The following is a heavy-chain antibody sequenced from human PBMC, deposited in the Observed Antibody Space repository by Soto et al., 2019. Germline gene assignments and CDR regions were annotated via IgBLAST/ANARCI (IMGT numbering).Heavy chain of an antibody. D-gene: IGHD2-8*02. Sequence: PSETLSLTCTVSGGSISSYYWSWIRQPPGKGLEWIGYIYYSGNTYYNPSLKSRVTLSVDTSTNQCSLTLSSMTAADTAVYYCALRSMAVLPEYWGQGTLVTVSS. J-gene: IGHJ4*02. CDR2: IYYSGNT. CDR3: ALRSMAVLPEY. V-gene: IGHV4-59*04. CDR1: GGSISSYY.